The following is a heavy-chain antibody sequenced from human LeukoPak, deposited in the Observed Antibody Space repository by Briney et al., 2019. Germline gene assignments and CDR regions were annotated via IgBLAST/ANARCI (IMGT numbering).Heavy chain of an antibody. J-gene: IGHJ4*02. V-gene: IGHV3-7*04. CDR1: RFTFSSYW. Sequence: GGSLRLSCEASRFTFSSYWMSWVRQAPGKGLEWVANIKQDGSKKSYVDSVKGRFTISRDNAKNSLYLQMNSLRAEDTAIYYCTRVGYIDEGIDYWGQGTLVTVSS. CDR2: IKQDGSKK. CDR3: TRVGYIDEGIDY. D-gene: IGHD5-24*01.